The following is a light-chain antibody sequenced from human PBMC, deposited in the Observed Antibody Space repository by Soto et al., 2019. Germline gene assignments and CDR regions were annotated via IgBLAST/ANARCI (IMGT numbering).Light chain of an antibody. Sequence: QSVLTQPPSASGTPGRRVTISCSGSSSNIGSKTVNWYQQLPGTAPKLLIYSNYQRPSGVPDRFSGSKSGTSASLAISGLQSEDEADYYCSAWDASLNGYVFGPGTKVTVL. CDR3: SAWDASLNGYV. J-gene: IGLJ1*01. CDR2: SNY. V-gene: IGLV1-44*01. CDR1: SSNIGSKT.